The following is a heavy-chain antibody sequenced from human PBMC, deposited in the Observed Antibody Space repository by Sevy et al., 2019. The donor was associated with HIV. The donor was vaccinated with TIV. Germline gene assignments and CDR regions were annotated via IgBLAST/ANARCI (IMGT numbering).Heavy chain of an antibody. J-gene: IGHJ6*02. Sequence: GGSLRLSCAASGFTFSSYAIHWVRQAPGKGLEWVAVIWYDGSNKYYADSVKGRFTISRDNSKNTLHLQMKSLRAEDPAVYYCVRDDNDFWSGYYASENYYYGMDVWGQGTSVTVSS. CDR2: IWYDGSNK. D-gene: IGHD3-3*01. CDR1: GFTFSSYA. CDR3: VRDDNDFWSGYYASENYYYGMDV. V-gene: IGHV3-33*01.